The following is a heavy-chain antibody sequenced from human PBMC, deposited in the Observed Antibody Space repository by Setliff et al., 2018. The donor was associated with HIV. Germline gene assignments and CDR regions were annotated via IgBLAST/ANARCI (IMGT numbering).Heavy chain of an antibody. J-gene: IGHJ4*02. CDR1: GGSISSNW. Sequence: NPSETLSLTCAVSGGSISSNWWSWVRQPPGKGLEWIGEINHSGSTNYNPSLKSRVTISADTSKNQFSLNLSSVTAAETAVYYCARVGYHGSGRYSFDYWGQGTLVTVSS. CDR3: ARVGYHGSGRYSFDY. CDR2: INHSGST. V-gene: IGHV4-4*02. D-gene: IGHD3-10*01.